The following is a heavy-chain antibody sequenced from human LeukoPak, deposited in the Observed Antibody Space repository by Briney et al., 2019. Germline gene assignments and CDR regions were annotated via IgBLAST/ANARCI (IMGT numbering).Heavy chain of an antibody. D-gene: IGHD4-17*01. J-gene: IGHJ4*02. Sequence: SSETLSLTSTVSGGSISSDDYYWSWIRQPPGKGLEWIGYIYYSGSTYYTPSLQSRVTMSLDTSKNQLSLKVTSVTAADTAVYYCARGNGGDYVNRVWGQGTLVIVSS. CDR2: IYYSGST. V-gene: IGHV4-30-4*08. CDR1: GGSISSDDYY. CDR3: ARGNGGDYVNRV.